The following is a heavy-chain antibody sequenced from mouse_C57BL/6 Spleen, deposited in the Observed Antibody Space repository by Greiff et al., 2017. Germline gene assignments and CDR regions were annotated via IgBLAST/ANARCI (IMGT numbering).Heavy chain of an antibody. D-gene: IGHD1-1*01. J-gene: IGHJ3*01. Sequence: EVKLVESGGGLVKPGGSLKLSCAASGFTFSDYGMHWVRQAPEKGLEWVAYISSGSSTIYYADTVKGRFTITRDNAKNTLFLQMTSLRSEDTAMYYCARWGTTAYWGQGTLVTVSA. CDR3: ARWGTTAY. CDR1: GFTFSDYG. V-gene: IGHV5-17*01. CDR2: ISSGSSTI.